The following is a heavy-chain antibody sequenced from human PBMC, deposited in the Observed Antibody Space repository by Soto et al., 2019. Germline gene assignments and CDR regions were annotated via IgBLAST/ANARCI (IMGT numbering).Heavy chain of an antibody. D-gene: IGHD2-15*01. CDR2: IYPGDSDT. CDR3: ARTNRDCSGGSCYSDAFDI. V-gene: IGHV5-51*01. CDR1: GYRFTSYW. J-gene: IGHJ3*02. Sequence: GESLKISCKGSGYRFTSYWIGWVRQMPGKGLEWMGIIYPGDSDTRYSPSLQGQVTISADKSISTAYLQWSSLKASDIAMYYCARTNRDCSGGSCYSDAFDIWGQGTMVTVSS.